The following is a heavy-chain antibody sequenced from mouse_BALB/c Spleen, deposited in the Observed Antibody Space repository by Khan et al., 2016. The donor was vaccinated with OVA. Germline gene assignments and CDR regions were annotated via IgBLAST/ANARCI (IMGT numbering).Heavy chain of an antibody. CDR1: GYTFTSYW. V-gene: IGHV1-7*01. Sequence: QVQLKQSGAELAKPGASVKMSCKASGYTFTSYWMHWIKQRPGQGLEWIGYINPTTGYTDYNQKFKDKATLTVDKSSSTAYMQLSSLTSDDSAVYCGARDRIDYWGQGTALTVSS. CDR3: ARDRIDY. J-gene: IGHJ2*01. CDR2: INPTTGYT. D-gene: IGHD2-14*01.